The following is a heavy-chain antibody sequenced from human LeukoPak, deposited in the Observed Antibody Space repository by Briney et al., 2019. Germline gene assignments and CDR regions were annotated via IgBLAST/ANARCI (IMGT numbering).Heavy chain of an antibody. V-gene: IGHV1-8*02. CDR1: GYTFTSYD. Sequence: ASVKVSCKASGYTFTSYDITWVRQVTGQGLEWMGWMNPNSGNTDYAQKFQGRVTMTRDMSTSTVYMELSNLRSEDTAVYYCARANFGDSDGAFDYWGQGTLVTVSS. J-gene: IGHJ4*02. D-gene: IGHD4-17*01. CDR3: ARANFGDSDGAFDY. CDR2: MNPNSGNT.